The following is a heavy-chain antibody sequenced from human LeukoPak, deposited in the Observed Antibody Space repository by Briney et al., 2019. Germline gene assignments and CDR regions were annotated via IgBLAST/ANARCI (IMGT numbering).Heavy chain of an antibody. CDR1: GFIFTRYW. CDR3: ARVSSSGWDYYYYYYMDV. CDR2: IKQDGSEK. D-gene: IGHD6-19*01. J-gene: IGHJ6*03. V-gene: IGHV3-7*01. Sequence: GGSLRLSCAASGFIFTRYWMTCVRQAPGKGLEWVANIKQDGSEKYYVDSVKGRFTISRDNAKNSLYLQMNSLRADDTAVYYCARVSSSGWDYYYYYYMDVWGKGTTVTVSS.